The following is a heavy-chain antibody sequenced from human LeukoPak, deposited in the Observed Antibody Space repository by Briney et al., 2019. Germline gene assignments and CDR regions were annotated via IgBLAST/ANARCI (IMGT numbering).Heavy chain of an antibody. CDR2: ISAYNGNT. Sequence: ASVKVSCKASGYTFMSYGITWVRQAPGQGLEWMGWISAYNGNTNYAQKFQGRVTMTRDTSTSTAYMELRSLRSDDTAVYYCARDGDYYDSSGYFDYWGQGTLLTVSS. J-gene: IGHJ4*02. CDR3: ARDGDYYDSSGYFDY. V-gene: IGHV1-18*01. CDR1: GYTFMSYG. D-gene: IGHD3-22*01.